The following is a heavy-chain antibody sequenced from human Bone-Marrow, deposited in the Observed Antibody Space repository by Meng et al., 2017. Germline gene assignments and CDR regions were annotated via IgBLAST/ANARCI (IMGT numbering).Heavy chain of an antibody. CDR1: GFTFSSYS. V-gene: IGHV3-21*01. J-gene: IGHJ3*02. Sequence: VQLVESEGGVVQPGRSLRLACAASGFTFSSYSMNWVRQAPGKGLEWVSSISSSSSYIYYADSVKGRFTISRDNAKNSLYLQMNSLRAEDTAVYYCARGPTGAFDIWGQGTMVTVSS. CDR2: ISSSSSYI. CDR3: ARGPTGAFDI. D-gene: IGHD1-14*01.